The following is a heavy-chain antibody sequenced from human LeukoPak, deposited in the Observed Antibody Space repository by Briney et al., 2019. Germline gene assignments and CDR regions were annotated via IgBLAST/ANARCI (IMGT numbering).Heavy chain of an antibody. CDR3: AKSLSNRGARDYFDY. CDR2: ISSSSSYI. Sequence: PGGSLRLSCAASGFTFSSYSMNWVRQAPGKGLEWVSSISSSSSYIYYADSVKGRFTISRDNSKNTLYLQMNSLRAEDTAVYYCAKSLSNRGARDYFDYWGQGTLVTVSS. J-gene: IGHJ4*02. D-gene: IGHD1-26*01. V-gene: IGHV3-21*04. CDR1: GFTFSSYS.